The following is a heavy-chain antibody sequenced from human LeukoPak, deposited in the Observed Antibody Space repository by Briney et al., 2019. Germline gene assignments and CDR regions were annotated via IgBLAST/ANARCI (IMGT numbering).Heavy chain of an antibody. V-gene: IGHV4-4*07. CDR1: GGSISSYY. CDR2: IYTSGST. Sequence: SETLSLTCTVSGGSISSYYWSWIRQPAGKGLEWIGRIYTSGSTNYNPSLKSRVTMSVDTSKNQFSLRLSSVNVADTAVYFCAREGTSGGLNWLDPWGQGTLVTVSS. J-gene: IGHJ5*02. CDR3: AREGTSGGLNWLDP. D-gene: IGHD3-10*01.